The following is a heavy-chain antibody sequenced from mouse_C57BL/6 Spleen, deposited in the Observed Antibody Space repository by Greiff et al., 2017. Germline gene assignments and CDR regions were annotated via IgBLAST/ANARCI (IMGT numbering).Heavy chain of an antibody. D-gene: IGHD2-4*01. CDR2: ISDGGSYT. V-gene: IGHV5-4*03. J-gene: IGHJ2*01. Sequence: DVMLVESGGGLVKPGGSLKLSCAASGFTFSSSAMSWVRQTPEKRLEWVATISDGGSYTYYPDNVKGRFTISRDNAKNNLYLQMSHLKSEDTAMFYCARTSMITTGGNFDCWGKGTTLTVSS. CDR3: ARTSMITTGGNFDC. CDR1: GFTFSSSA.